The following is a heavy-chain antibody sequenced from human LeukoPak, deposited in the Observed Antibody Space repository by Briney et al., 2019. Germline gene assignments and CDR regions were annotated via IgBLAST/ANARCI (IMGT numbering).Heavy chain of an antibody. D-gene: IGHD3-10*01. CDR2: ISSSGSTI. V-gene: IGHV3-11*04. CDR1: GFTFSDYY. CDR3: ARNGLWFGELVYYYYYMDV. J-gene: IGHJ6*03. Sequence: PGGSLRLSCAASGFTFSDYYMSWIRQAPGKGLEWVSYISSSGSTIYYADSVKGRFTISRDNAKNSLYLQMNRLRAEDTAVYYCARNGLWFGELVYYYYYMDVWGKGTTVTVSS.